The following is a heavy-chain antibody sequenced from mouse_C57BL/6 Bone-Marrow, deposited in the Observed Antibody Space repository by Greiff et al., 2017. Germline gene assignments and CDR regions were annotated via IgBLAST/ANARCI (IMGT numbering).Heavy chain of an antibody. D-gene: IGHD3-3*01. J-gene: IGHJ2*01. CDR1: GFNIQDDY. V-gene: IGHV1-9*01. CDR3: AREWGTGYCDY. CDR2: LLPGSGST. Sequence: QVQLQQSGAELVRPGASVKLSCTASGFNIQDDYMHWVKQRPGHGLEWIGELLPGSGSTNYNEKFKGKATFTADTSSNTAYMQLSSLTTEDSAIDYCAREWGTGYCDYWGQGTTLTVSS.